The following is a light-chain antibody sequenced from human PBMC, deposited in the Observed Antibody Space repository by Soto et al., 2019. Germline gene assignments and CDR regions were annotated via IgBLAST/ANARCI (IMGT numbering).Light chain of an antibody. CDR2: DDN. CDR1: NIGSKS. Sequence: SYELIQPPSVSVAPGQTAKITCGGQNIGSKSVHWYPHQPGQAPVLALYDDNDRPSGTPERMSGSRSVNTATLTISRVEAGDGADDYCQVWDTSGDPLYVFGTGTKV. J-gene: IGLJ1*01. CDR3: QVWDTSGDPLYV. V-gene: IGLV3-21*02.